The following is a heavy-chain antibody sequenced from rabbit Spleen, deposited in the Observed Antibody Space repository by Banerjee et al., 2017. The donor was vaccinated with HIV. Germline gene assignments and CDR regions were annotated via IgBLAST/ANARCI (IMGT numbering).Heavy chain of an antibody. CDR1: GFSFSSYYY. J-gene: IGHJ4*01. CDR3: ARTDVTGGPDFSNL. Sequence: QEQLVESGGDLVKPEGSLTLTCTASGFSFSSYYYMCWVRQAPGKGLEWIGCIYAGSSGSTYYASWAKGRFTISKTSSTTVTLQMPSLTAADTATYFCARTDVTGGPDFSNLWGPGTLVTV. CDR2: IYAGSSGST. V-gene: IGHV1S45*01. D-gene: IGHD3-1*01.